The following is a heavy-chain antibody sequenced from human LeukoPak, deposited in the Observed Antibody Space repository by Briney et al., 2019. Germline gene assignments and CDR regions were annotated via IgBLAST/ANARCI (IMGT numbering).Heavy chain of an antibody. J-gene: IGHJ3*02. Sequence: ASVKVSCKASGYTFTGYYMHWVRQAPGQGLEWMGWINPNSGGTNYAQKFQGRVTMTRDTSIGTAYMELSRLRSDDTAVYYCARGPSGSFPDDAFDIWGQGTMVTVSS. CDR1: GYTFTGYY. D-gene: IGHD1-26*01. CDR2: INPNSGGT. CDR3: ARGPSGSFPDDAFDI. V-gene: IGHV1-2*02.